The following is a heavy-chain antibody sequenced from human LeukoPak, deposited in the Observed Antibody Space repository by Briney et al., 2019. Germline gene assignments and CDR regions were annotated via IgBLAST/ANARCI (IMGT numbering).Heavy chain of an antibody. CDR3: ARGPLDNWNGLTLFDY. CDR2: IYYSGST. V-gene: IGHV4-59*12. CDR1: GGSISSYY. J-gene: IGHJ4*02. D-gene: IGHD1-20*01. Sequence: SETLSLTCTVSGGSISSYYWSWVRQPPGKGLEWIGYIYYSGSTNYNPSLKSRVTISVDTSKNQFSLKLSSVTAADTAVYYCARGPLDNWNGLTLFDYWGQGTLVTVSS.